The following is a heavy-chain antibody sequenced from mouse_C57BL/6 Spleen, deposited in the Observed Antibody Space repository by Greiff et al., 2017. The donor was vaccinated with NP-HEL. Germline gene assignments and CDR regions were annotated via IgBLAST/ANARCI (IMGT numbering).Heavy chain of an antibody. J-gene: IGHJ1*03. CDR2: IHPNSGST. Sequence: QVQLQQPGAELVKPGASVKLSCKASGYTFTSYWMHWVKQRPGQGLEWIGMIHPNSGSTNYNEKFKSKATLPVAKSSSTAYMQLSSLTSEDSAVYYCARSDTPGYFDVWGTGTTVTVSS. D-gene: IGHD5-1-1*01. CDR1: GYTFTSYW. CDR3: ARSDTPGYFDV. V-gene: IGHV1-64*01.